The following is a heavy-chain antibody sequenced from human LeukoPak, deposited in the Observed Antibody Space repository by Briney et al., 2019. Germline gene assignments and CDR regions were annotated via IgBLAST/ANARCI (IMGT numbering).Heavy chain of an antibody. V-gene: IGHV1-46*01. D-gene: IGHD3-9*01. Sequence: ASVKVSCKASGYTFTSYSIHWVRQAPGQGLEWMGIINPSGGTTTYTQKFQGRVTMTRDMSTSTVYMELSSLRSEDTGVYYCARAPLVYYDILTPDNWFDPWGQGTLVTVSS. CDR2: INPSGGTT. CDR1: GYTFTSYS. J-gene: IGHJ5*02. CDR3: ARAPLVYYDILTPDNWFDP.